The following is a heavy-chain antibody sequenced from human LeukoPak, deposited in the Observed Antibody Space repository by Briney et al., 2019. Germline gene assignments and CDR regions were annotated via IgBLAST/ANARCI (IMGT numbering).Heavy chain of an antibody. J-gene: IGHJ4*02. V-gene: IGHV3-30*18. Sequence: GGSLRLSCAASGFTFSGYGMHWVRQAPGKGLEWVAVISYDGSNKYYADSVKGRFTISRDNSKNTLYLQMNSLRAEDTAVYYCAKASNSGSYHPFYFDYWGQGTLVTVSS. CDR1: GFTFSGYG. D-gene: IGHD1-26*01. CDR2: ISYDGSNK. CDR3: AKASNSGSYHPFYFDY.